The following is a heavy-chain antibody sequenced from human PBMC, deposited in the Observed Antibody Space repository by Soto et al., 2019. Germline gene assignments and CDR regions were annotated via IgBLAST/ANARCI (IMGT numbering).Heavy chain of an antibody. V-gene: IGHV3-7*01. CDR2: IKQDGGEK. CDR3: ARRYSSSWSGFDP. D-gene: IGHD6-13*01. CDR1: GFTFSSYW. J-gene: IGHJ5*02. Sequence: GGSLRLSCAASGFTFSSYWMSWVRQAPGEGLEWVANIKQDGGEKYYVDSVKGRFTISRDNAKNSLYLQMNSLRVEDTALYYCARRYSSSWSGFDPWGQGTLVTVSS.